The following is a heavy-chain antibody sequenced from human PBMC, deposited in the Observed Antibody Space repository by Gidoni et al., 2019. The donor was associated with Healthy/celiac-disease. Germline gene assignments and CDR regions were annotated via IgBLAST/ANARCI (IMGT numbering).Heavy chain of an antibody. J-gene: IGHJ3*02. D-gene: IGHD4-17*01. CDR3: ARGSTVTTKNAFDI. Sequence: QVLLQQWGAGLLKPSESLALTCAVDGGSFSGYYWSWIRQPPGKGLEWIGEINHSGSTNYNPSLKSRVTISVDTSKNQFSLKLSSVTAADTAVYYCARGSTVTTKNAFDIWGQGTMVTVSS. CDR2: INHSGST. CDR1: GGSFSGYY. V-gene: IGHV4-34*01.